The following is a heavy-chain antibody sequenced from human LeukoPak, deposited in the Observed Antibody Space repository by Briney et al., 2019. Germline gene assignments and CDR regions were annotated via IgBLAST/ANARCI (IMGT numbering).Heavy chain of an antibody. D-gene: IGHD4-17*01. J-gene: IGHJ6*02. CDR1: GGSISSYY. CDR3: ARGLCYGSKRYYYYGMDV. V-gene: IGHV4-34*01. Sequence: SETLSLTCTVSGGSISSYYWSWIRQPPGKGLEWIGEINHSGSTNYNPSLKSRVTISVDTSKNQFSLKLSSVTAADTAVYYCARGLCYGSKRYYYYGMDVWGQGTTVTVSS. CDR2: INHSGST.